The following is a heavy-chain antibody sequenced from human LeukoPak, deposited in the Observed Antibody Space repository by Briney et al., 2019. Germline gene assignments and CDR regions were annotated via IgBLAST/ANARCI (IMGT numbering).Heavy chain of an antibody. Sequence: PGGSLRLSCAASGFTFSSYWMSWVRQAPGKGLEWVANIKQDGSEKYYVDSVKGRFTISRDNAKNSLYLQMNSLRAEDTAVYYCAKAPLDDYVWGSYRPVNFDYWGQGTLVTVSS. CDR3: AKAPLDDYVWGSYRPVNFDY. V-gene: IGHV3-7*03. D-gene: IGHD3-16*02. CDR1: GFTFSSYW. J-gene: IGHJ4*02. CDR2: IKQDGSEK.